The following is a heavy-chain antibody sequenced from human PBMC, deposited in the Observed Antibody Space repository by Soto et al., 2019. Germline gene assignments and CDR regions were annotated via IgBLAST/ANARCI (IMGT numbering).Heavy chain of an antibody. Sequence: SETLSLTCAVSGYSISSGYYWGWIRQPPGKGLEWIGSIYHSGSTYYNPSLKSRVTISVDTSKNQFSLKLSSVTAADTAVYYRARDQRVLTLRYYYYYYGMDVWGQGTTVTVSS. CDR3: ARDQRVLTLRYYYYYYGMDV. D-gene: IGHD3-9*01. J-gene: IGHJ6*02. V-gene: IGHV4-38-2*02. CDR1: GYSISSGYY. CDR2: IYHSGST.